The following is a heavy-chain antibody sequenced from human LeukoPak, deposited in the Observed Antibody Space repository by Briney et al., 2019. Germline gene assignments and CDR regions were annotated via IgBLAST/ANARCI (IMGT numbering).Heavy chain of an antibody. D-gene: IGHD6-19*01. Sequence: PGGSLTLSCAASGFTFSGYTINWVRQAPGKGLEWVSSISSSSSYIYYADSVKGRFTISRHNAKNSLYLQMNSLRAEDTAVYYCARERQWLVDYAFDIWGQGTMVTVSS. CDR3: ARERQWLVDYAFDI. J-gene: IGHJ3*02. V-gene: IGHV3-21*01. CDR1: GFTFSGYT. CDR2: ISSSSSYI.